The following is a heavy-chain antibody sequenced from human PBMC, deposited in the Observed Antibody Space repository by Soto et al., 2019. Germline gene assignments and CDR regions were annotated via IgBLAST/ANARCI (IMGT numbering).Heavy chain of an antibody. V-gene: IGHV4-59*01. CDR3: ARVIGGYCSGGSCYSIWFGP. Sequence: SETLSLTCTVSGGSISSYYWSWIRQPPGKGLEWIGYIYYSGSTNYNPSLKSRVTISVDTSKNQFSLKLSSVTAADTAVYYCARVIGGYCSGGSCYSIWFGPWGQGTLVTVSS. J-gene: IGHJ5*02. CDR2: IYYSGST. D-gene: IGHD2-15*01. CDR1: GGSISSYY.